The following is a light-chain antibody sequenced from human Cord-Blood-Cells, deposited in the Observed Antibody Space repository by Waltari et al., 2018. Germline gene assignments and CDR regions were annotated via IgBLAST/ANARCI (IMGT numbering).Light chain of an antibody. Sequence: EIVMTQSPATLSVSPGERATLSCRASQSVSSNLAWYQQKPGQAPSLLIYGASTRATGIPARFSGSGSGTEFTLTISSLQSEDFAVYYCQQYNNWWTFGQWTKVEIK. CDR1: QSVSSN. CDR3: QQYNNWWT. V-gene: IGKV3-15*01. J-gene: IGKJ1*01. CDR2: GAS.